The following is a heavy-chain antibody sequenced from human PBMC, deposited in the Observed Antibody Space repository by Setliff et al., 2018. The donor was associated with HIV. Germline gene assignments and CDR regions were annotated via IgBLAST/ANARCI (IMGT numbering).Heavy chain of an antibody. V-gene: IGHV4-39*01. CDR3: ARRGMWSYETGGNPTATFDY. CDR1: GGSISSGSYF. J-gene: IGHJ4*02. CDR2: IYFSGTP. Sequence: SETLSLTCTVSGGSISSGSYFWTWIRQPAGKGLEWVASIYFSGTPYYNPSLKNRVTISVDTSKNQFSLKLSSVTAADTAVYYCARRGMWSYETGGNPTATFDYWGQGGLVTVSS. D-gene: IGHD2-8*02.